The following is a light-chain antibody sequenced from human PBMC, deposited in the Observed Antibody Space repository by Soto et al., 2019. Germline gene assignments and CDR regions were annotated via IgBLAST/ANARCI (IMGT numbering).Light chain of an antibody. Sequence: MSQAGSSLSADEGDGGTISCEASQRINNYLNWYQQKPGKAPNLLIYAASSLQSGVPSRFSGSGAGTDFTPTISSLQPEDFATYYCQQSYSPPSSFGEGTRLEIK. V-gene: IGKV1-39*01. CDR1: QRINNY. J-gene: IGKJ5*01. CDR3: QQSYSPPSS. CDR2: AAS.